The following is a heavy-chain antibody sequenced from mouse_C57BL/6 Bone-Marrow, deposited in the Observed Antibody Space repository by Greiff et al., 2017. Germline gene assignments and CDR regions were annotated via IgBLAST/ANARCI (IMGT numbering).Heavy chain of an antibody. CDR2: IYPGSGST. J-gene: IGHJ2*03. D-gene: IGHD1-1*01. CDR1: GYTFTSYW. V-gene: IGHV1-55*01. Sequence: VQLQQPGAELVKPGASVTMSCKASGYTFTSYWITWVKQRPGQGLEWIGDIYPGSGSTNYNEKFKSKATLTVDTSSSTAYMQHSSLTSEDSAVYYCERSLYYYGSDYWGQGTSLTVSS. CDR3: ERSLYYYGSDY.